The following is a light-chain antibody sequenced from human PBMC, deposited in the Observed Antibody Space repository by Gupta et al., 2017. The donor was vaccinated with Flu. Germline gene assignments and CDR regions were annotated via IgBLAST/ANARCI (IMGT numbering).Light chain of an antibody. CDR1: QSIRNY. CDR2: GIS. Sequence: DIQMAQSPSSLSASVGDRVTITCRASQSIRNYLNWYQQRPGKAPRLLIYGISTLHNGVPSRFRGSGYGTDFTLTITSLQPEDFATYYCQQTYSAPRTFGQGTKVEIK. CDR3: QQTYSAPRT. V-gene: IGKV1-39*01. J-gene: IGKJ1*01.